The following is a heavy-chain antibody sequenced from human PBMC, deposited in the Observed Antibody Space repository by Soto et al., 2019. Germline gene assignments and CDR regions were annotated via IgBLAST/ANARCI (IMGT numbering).Heavy chain of an antibody. CDR3: ARGTIFDY. D-gene: IGHD3-3*01. CDR2: IYYSGST. J-gene: IGHJ4*02. V-gene: IGHV4-59*01. CDR1: GGSISSYY. Sequence: SETLSLTCTVAGGSISSYYWSWIRQPPGKGLEWIGYIYYSGSTNYNPSLKSRVTISVDTSKNQFSLKLSSVTAADTAVYYCARGTIFDYWGQGTLVTVSS.